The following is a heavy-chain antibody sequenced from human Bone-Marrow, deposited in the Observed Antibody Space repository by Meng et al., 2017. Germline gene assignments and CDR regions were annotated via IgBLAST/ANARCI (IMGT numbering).Heavy chain of an antibody. V-gene: IGHV3-30*01. CDR3: ARVEYDSSGYLGTVAFDI. J-gene: IGHJ3*02. CDR2: ISFDGTRG. D-gene: IGHD3-22*01. CDR1: GFTFSGSA. Sequence: GESLKISCAASGFTFSGSAMHWVRQAPGKGLEWVALISFDGTRGFYADSVKGRFTISRDNSENTLYLQMNSLRPGDTAVYYCARVEYDSSGYLGTVAFDIWGQGTMVTVSS.